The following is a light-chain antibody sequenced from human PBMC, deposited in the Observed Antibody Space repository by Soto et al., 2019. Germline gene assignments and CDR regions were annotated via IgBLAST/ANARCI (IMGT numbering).Light chain of an antibody. CDR1: QSVSSN. CDR2: GAS. V-gene: IGKV3-15*01. Sequence: EIVMTQTPATLSVSPGERATLSCRASQSVSSNLAWYQHKPGQAPRRLSYGASNRATGISARFSGSGSGTEFNIPISSLQSEDFAVYYCKQYNNWPLTVGGGTKVEIK. CDR3: KQYNNWPLT. J-gene: IGKJ4*01.